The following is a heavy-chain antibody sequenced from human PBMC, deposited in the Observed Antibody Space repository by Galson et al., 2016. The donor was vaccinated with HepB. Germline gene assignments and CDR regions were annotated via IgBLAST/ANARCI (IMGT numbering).Heavy chain of an antibody. V-gene: IGHV3-74*01. Sequence: SLRLSCAAPGIRITDYWMHWVRQAPGKGLEWVSRIRGDGTYRSYADSVEGRFTITRDNAKNMVYLNMNSLRAEDTAVYYCARSDYVDYWGQGTLVTVSS. CDR1: GIRITDYW. CDR3: ARSDYVDY. J-gene: IGHJ4*02. CDR2: IRGDGTYR.